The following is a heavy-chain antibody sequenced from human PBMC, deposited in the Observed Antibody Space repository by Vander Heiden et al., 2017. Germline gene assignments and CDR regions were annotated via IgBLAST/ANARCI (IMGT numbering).Heavy chain of an antibody. D-gene: IGHD2-2*01. V-gene: IGHV3-74*03. CDR1: GFTFSRLW. J-gene: IGHJ3*02. CDR2: INSDGSST. CDR3: ARESAVERIAFDI. Sequence: EVRLEESGGGLVQPGGSLRLSCSASGFTFSRLWMHWVRQAPGKGLVWVSRINSDGSSTMYADTVKGRFTISRDNAKNTVYLQMNSLRADDTAIYYCARESAVERIAFDIWGQGTMVTVS.